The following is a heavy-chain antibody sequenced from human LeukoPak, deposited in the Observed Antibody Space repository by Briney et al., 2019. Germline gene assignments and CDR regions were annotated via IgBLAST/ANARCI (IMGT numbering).Heavy chain of an antibody. V-gene: IGHV3-11*04. CDR2: ISSSGSTI. D-gene: IGHD1-1*01. Sequence: NPGGSLRLSCAASGFTFSDYYMSWIRQAPGKGLEWVSYISSSGSTIYYAGSVKGRFTISRDNAKNSLYLQMNSLRAEDTAVYYCARGLVRPGYYFDYWGQGTLVTVSS. CDR3: ARGLVRPGYYFDY. J-gene: IGHJ4*02. CDR1: GFTFSDYY.